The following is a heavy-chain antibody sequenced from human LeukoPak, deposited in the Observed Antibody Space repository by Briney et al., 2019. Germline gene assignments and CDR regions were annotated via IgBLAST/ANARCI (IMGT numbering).Heavy chain of an antibody. J-gene: IGHJ5*02. CDR1: GCTFTSYD. V-gene: IGHV1-8*01. CDR2: MNPNSGNT. D-gene: IGHD6-13*01. Sequence: GASVKVSCKASGCTFTSYDINWVRQATGQGLEWMGWMNPNSGNTGYAQKFQGRVTMTRNTSISTAYMELSSLRSEDTAVYYCARAKQQLDNWFDPWGQGTLVTVSS. CDR3: ARAKQQLDNWFDP.